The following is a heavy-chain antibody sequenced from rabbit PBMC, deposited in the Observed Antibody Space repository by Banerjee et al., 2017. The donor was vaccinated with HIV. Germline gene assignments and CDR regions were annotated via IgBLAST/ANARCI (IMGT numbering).Heavy chain of an antibody. CDR3: ARKYDDFDDAYFNL. J-gene: IGHJ4*01. V-gene: IGHV1S45*01. D-gene: IGHD2-1*01. CDR1: GFSFSSSYW. Sequence: QEQLEESGGDLVKPGASLTLTCTASGFSFSSSYWICWVRQAPGKGLEWIACIYAGSSASTYYASWAKGRFTISKTSSTTVTLQMTSLTAADTATYFCARKYDDFDDAYFNLWGPGTLVTVS. CDR2: IYAGSSAST.